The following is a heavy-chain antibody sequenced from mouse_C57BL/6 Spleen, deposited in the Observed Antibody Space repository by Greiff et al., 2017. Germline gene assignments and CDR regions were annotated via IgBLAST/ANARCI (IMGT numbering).Heavy chain of an antibody. CDR2: IDPENGDT. CDR3: TRYGSSYDWYFDV. D-gene: IGHD1-1*01. CDR1: GFNIKDYY. J-gene: IGHJ1*03. V-gene: IGHV14-4*01. Sequence: VQLKQSGAELVRPGASVKLSCTASGFNIKDYYMHWVKQRPEQGLEWIGWIDPENGDTEYASKFQGKATITADTSSNTAYLQLSSLTSEDTAVYYCTRYGSSYDWYFDVWGTGTTVTVSS.